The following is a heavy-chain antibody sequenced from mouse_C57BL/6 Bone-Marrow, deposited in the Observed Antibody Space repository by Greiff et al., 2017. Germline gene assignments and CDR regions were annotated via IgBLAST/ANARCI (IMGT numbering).Heavy chain of an antibody. D-gene: IGHD1-2*01. Sequence: QVQLQQPGAELVMPGASVKLSCKASGYTFTSYWMHWVKQRPGQGLGWIGEIDPSDSYTNYNQKFKGKSTLTVDKSSSTAYMQLSSLTSEDSAVYYCAPLLPTGFDYWGQGTTLTVSS. J-gene: IGHJ2*01. CDR1: GYTFTSYW. V-gene: IGHV1-69*01. CDR3: APLLPTGFDY. CDR2: IDPSDSYT.